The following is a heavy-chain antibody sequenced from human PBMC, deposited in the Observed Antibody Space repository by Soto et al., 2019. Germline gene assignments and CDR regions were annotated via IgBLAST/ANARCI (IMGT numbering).Heavy chain of an antibody. V-gene: IGHV4-59*01. CDR3: ARDLPDYGGNPSYYYYGMDV. D-gene: IGHD4-17*01. Sequence: SETLSLTCTVSGGSISSYYWSWIRQPPGKGLEWIGYIYYSGSTNYNPSLKSRVTISVDTSKNQFSLKLSSVTAADTAVYYCARDLPDYGGNPSYYYYGMDVWGQGTTVT. CDR2: IYYSGST. J-gene: IGHJ6*02. CDR1: GGSISSYY.